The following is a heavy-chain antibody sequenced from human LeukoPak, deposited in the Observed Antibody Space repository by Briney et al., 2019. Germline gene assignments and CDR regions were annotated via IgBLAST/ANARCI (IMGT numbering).Heavy chain of an antibody. CDR3: AKYSGSYYYPPNWDS. CDR1: GFTFSSYA. J-gene: IGHJ4*02. V-gene: IGHV3-30-3*01. D-gene: IGHD1-26*01. CDR2: ISYNGSNK. Sequence: GGSLRLSCAASGFTFSSYAMHWVRQAPGKGLEWVAVISYNGSNKYYADSVKGRFTISRDNSKNTLYLQMNSLRAEDTAVYFCAKYSGSYYYPPNWDSWGQGTLVTVSS.